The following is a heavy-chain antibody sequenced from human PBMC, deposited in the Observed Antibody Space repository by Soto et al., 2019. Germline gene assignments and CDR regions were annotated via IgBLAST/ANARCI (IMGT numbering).Heavy chain of an antibody. D-gene: IGHD6-13*01. V-gene: IGHV4-59*01. J-gene: IGHJ4*02. Sequence: SETLSLTCTVSGASINDYYWSWIRQPPGKGLEWIGYMFYSGRTNYNPSLKSRVTMSVDTSKNQFSLKLSSVTAADTAVYFCARELTIAAAGKVGIDYWGPGTLVTVSS. CDR3: ARELTIAAAGKVGIDY. CDR1: GASINDYY. CDR2: MFYSGRT.